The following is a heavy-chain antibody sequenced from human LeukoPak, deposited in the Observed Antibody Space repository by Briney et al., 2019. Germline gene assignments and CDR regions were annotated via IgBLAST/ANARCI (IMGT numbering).Heavy chain of an antibody. CDR3: VREYNAFNI. CDR1: GFTFSSEF. J-gene: IGHJ3*02. V-gene: IGHV3-74*01. D-gene: IGHD1-1*01. Sequence: PGGSLRLSCVASGFTFSSEFMRWIRHAPGEGPFYFSPISRPAPYTHYAHSVKARFTLSRHNAKTTLSLQMNSLRSEDTAVYYCVREYNAFNIWGQGTLLTVSS. CDR2: ISRPAPYT.